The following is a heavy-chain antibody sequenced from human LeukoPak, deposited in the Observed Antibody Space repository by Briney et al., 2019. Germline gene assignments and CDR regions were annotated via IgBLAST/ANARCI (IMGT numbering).Heavy chain of an antibody. CDR1: GDSISSYY. V-gene: IGHV4-59*01. CDR2: IYYSGST. CDR3: ARGYHDFSGYWLSYFDY. J-gene: IGHJ4*02. Sequence: SETLSLTCTVSGDSISSYYWTWIRKPPGKGLELLGYIYYSGSTNYNPSLKSRVTISIDTSKNQFSLKLSSVTAADTAVYYCARGYHDFSGYWLSYFDYWGQGTLVTVSS. D-gene: IGHD3-22*01.